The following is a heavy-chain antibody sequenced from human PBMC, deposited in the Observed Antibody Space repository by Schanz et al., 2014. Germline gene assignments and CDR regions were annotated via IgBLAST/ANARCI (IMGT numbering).Heavy chain of an antibody. V-gene: IGHV3-30*04. CDR2: ISGNGGEK. J-gene: IGHJ4*02. D-gene: IGHD5-12*01. CDR3: ARDDGGGYNQFDY. CDR1: GFSFSTYA. Sequence: QVQLVESGGGVVQPGRSLRLSCAASGFSFSTYAMHWVRQAPGKGLRCVAVISGNGGEKYYADSVKGRFTISRDNSENTLFLEMNSLRLEDTAVYYCARDDGGGYNQFDYWGQGALVTVSS.